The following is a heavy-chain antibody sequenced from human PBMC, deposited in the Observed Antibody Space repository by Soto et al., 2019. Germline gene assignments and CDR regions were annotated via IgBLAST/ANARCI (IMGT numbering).Heavy chain of an antibody. CDR3: AKDSGSYPLNWFDP. CDR1: GFTFSSYA. V-gene: IGHV3-23*01. J-gene: IGHJ5*02. Sequence: GGSLRLSCAASGFTFSSYAMSWVRQAPGRGLEWVSAISGSGGSTYYADSVKDRFTISRDNSKNTLYLQMNSLRAEDTAVYYCAKDSGSYPLNWFDPWGQGTLVTVSS. D-gene: IGHD1-26*01. CDR2: ISGSGGST.